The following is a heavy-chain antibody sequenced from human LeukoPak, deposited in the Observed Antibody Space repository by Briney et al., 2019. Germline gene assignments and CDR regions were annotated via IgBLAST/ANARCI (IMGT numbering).Heavy chain of an antibody. D-gene: IGHD6-13*01. CDR1: GFTFSSYA. J-gene: IGHJ4*02. Sequence: PGGSLRLSCAASGFTFSSYAMSWVRQAPGKGLEWVSAISGIGGSTYYADSVKGRFTISRDNSKNTVHLQMNSLRAEDTAVYYCARPQGGSSSWNDYWGQGTLVTVSS. V-gene: IGHV3-23*01. CDR3: ARPQGGSSSWNDY. CDR2: ISGIGGST.